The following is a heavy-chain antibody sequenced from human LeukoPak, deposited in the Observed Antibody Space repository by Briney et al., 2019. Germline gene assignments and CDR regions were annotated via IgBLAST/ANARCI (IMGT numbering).Heavy chain of an antibody. V-gene: IGHV3-48*01. J-gene: IGHJ4*02. CDR3: ARALWFGETFPAY. Sequence: GGSLRLSCAASGFTFTNNFMSWVRQVPGKGLEWVSYISSSSSTIYYADSVKGRFTISRDNAKNSLYLQMNSLRAEDTAVYYCARALWFGETFPAYWGQGTLVTVSS. CDR1: GFTFTNNF. CDR2: ISSSSSTI. D-gene: IGHD3-10*01.